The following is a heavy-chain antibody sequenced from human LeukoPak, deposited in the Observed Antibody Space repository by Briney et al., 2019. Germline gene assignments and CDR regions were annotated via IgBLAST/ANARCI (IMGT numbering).Heavy chain of an antibody. CDR2: ISSSSYI. V-gene: IGHV3-21*01. J-gene: IGHJ6*03. D-gene: IGHD6-19*01. CDR1: GFTFSSYT. Sequence: GGSLRLSCAASGFTFSSYTMNWVCQAPGKGLQSVSSISSSSYIYYADSVKGRFTVSRDNAKNSLYLQMNSLRAEDTAVYYCARASGWYERGPDYYYYYMDVWGKGTTVTVSS. CDR3: ARASGWYERGPDYYYYYMDV.